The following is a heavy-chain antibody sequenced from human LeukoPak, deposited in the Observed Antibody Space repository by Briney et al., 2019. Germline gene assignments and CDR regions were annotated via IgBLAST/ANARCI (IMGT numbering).Heavy chain of an antibody. CDR1: GGSFSGYY. D-gene: IGHD1-26*01. V-gene: IGHV4-34*01. CDR3: TREAPGTGELDY. Sequence: SETLSLTCAVYGGSFSGYYWSWIRQPPGKGLEWIGEINHSGSTNYNPSLKSRVTISVDTSKNQFSLKLSSVTAADTAVYYCTREAPGTGELDYWGQGTLVTVSS. J-gene: IGHJ4*02. CDR2: INHSGST.